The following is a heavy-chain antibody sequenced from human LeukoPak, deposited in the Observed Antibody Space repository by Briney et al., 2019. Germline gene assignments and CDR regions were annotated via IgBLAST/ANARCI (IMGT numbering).Heavy chain of an antibody. D-gene: IGHD5-18*01. CDR1: GFTFSSYG. V-gene: IGHV3-30*03. J-gene: IGHJ6*03. CDR2: ISYDGSNK. CDR3: ARTISGYSYGYYYYSCMDV. Sequence: GGSLRLSCAASGFTFSSYGMHWVRQAPGKGLEWVAVISYDGSNKYFADSVKGRFTISRDNSKNTLYMQMNSLRAEDTAVYYCARTISGYSYGYYYYSCMDVWGKGTTVTVSS.